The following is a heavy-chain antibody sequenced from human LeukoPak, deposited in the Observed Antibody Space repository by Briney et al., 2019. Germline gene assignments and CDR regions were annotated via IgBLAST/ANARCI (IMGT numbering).Heavy chain of an antibody. CDR2: IYYSGST. J-gene: IGHJ4*02. CDR3: ARDNYTTTRYCSSTSCYGFFDY. Sequence: SETLSHTCTVSGGSISSSSYYWGWIRQPPGKGLEWIGSIYYSGSTNYNPSLKSRVTISVDTSKNQFSLKLSSVTAADTAVYYCARDNYTTTRYCSSTSCYGFFDYWGQGTLVTVSS. CDR1: GGSISSSSYY. D-gene: IGHD2-2*01. V-gene: IGHV4-39*07.